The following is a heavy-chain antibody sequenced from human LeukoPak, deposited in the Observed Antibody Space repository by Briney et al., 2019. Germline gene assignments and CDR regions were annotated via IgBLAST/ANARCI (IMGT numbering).Heavy chain of an antibody. J-gene: IGHJ6*02. CDR1: GYTFTSYD. CDR2: MNPNSGNT. V-gene: IGHV1-8*01. D-gene: IGHD5-18*01. Sequence: GASVKVSCKASGYTFTSYDINWVRQATGQGLEWMGWMNPNSGNTGYAQKFQGRVTMNRNTSISTAYMELSSLRSEDTAVYYCAREVDVDTALAYGMDVWGQGTTVTVSS. CDR3: AREVDVDTALAYGMDV.